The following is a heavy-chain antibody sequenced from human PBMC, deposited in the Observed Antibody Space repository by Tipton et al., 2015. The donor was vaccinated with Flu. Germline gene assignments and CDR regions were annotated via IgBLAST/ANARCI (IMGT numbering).Heavy chain of an antibody. CDR2: INPNSGGT. J-gene: IGHJ4*02. V-gene: IGHV1-2*02. Sequence: QLVQSGAEVKEPGASGKVSCKASGYTFIYYYIHWVRQAPGQGLEWMGWINPNSGGTNYAQKFHGRVTMTGDASINTAFLELSRLTSGDPAVYYCARDETPPRHATGSYRREDSWGQGTLVTISS. D-gene: IGHD6-19*01. CDR3: ARDETPPRHATGSYRREDS. CDR1: GYTFIYYY.